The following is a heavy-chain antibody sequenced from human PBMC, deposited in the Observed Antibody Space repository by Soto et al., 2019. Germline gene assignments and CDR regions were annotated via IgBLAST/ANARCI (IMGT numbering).Heavy chain of an antibody. CDR3: AKDSLRSIAAAAPAYYY. CDR1: GFTFSSYG. J-gene: IGHJ4*02. V-gene: IGHV3-30*18. D-gene: IGHD6-13*01. Sequence: ESGGGVVQPGRSLRLSCAASGFTFSSYGMHWVRQAPGKGLEWVAVISYDGSNKYYADSVKGRFTISRDNSKNTLYLQMNSLRAEDTAVYYCAKDSLRSIAAAAPAYYYWGQGTLVTVSS. CDR2: ISYDGSNK.